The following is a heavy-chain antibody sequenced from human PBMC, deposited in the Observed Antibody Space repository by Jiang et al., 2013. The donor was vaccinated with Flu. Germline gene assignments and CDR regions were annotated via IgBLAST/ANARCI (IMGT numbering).Heavy chain of an antibody. CDR3: ARQRGYTPRGYFDS. V-gene: IGHV4-34*01. D-gene: IGHD5-18*01. CDR2: INHSGST. J-gene: IGHJ4*02. Sequence: LLKPSETLSLTCAVYGGSFSGYYWSWIRQPPGKGLEWIGEINHSGSTNYNPSLKSRVTISVDTSKNQFSLKLSSVTAADTAVYYCARQRGYTPRGYFDSWGQGTLVTVSS. CDR1: GGSFSGYY.